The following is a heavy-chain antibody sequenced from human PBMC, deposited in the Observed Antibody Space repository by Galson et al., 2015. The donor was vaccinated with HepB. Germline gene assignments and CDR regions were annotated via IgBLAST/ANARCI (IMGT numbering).Heavy chain of an antibody. J-gene: IGHJ4*02. V-gene: IGHV1-3*01. CDR2: INAGNGNT. CDR1: GYTFTSYG. Sequence: SVKVSCKASGYTFTSYGMHWVRQAPGQRLEWMGWINAGNGNTKYSQNFQGRVTITRDTSANTAYMELISLRSEDSAVYYCARAPIVVVPAAMAEFWSGLTYCFDYWGQGNLVTVSS. D-gene: IGHD2-2*01. CDR3: ARAPIVVVPAAMAEFWSGLTYCFDY.